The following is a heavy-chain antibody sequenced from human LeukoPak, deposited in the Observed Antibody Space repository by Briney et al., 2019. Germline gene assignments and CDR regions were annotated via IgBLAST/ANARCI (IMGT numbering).Heavy chain of an antibody. V-gene: IGHV4-59*12. CDR3: ARDIVRGAGSYYS. D-gene: IGHD3-10*01. Sequence: SETLSLTCTVSGGSISSYYWSWIRQPPGKGLEWIGYIYYSGSTNYNPSLKSRVTISVDTSKNQFSLKLSSVTAADTAVYYCARDIVRGAGSYYSWGQGTLVTVSS. J-gene: IGHJ4*02. CDR1: GGSISSYY. CDR2: IYYSGST.